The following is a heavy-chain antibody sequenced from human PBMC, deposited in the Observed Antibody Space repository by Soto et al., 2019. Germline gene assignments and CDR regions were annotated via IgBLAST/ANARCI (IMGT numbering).Heavy chain of an antibody. CDR3: SGGVGDAF. Sequence: EVHLVESGGGLVQPGGSLRLSCAIFESTVSRDWMNWVRQAPGKGLEWVAHINQDGSEKYYVDSVKGRFTISRDNAKKSLYLQMNSLGPADTGMYDCSGGVGDAFWGQGTLVTVSS. J-gene: IGHJ4*02. V-gene: IGHV3-7*04. D-gene: IGHD1-26*01. CDR2: INQDGSEK. CDR1: ESTVSRDW.